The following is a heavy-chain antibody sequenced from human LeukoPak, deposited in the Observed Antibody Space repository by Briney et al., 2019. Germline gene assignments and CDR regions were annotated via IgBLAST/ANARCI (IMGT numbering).Heavy chain of an antibody. CDR2: ISAYNGNT. V-gene: IGHV1-18*01. Sequence: GASVKVSCKASGYTFTSYGISWVRQAPGQGLEWMGWISAYNGNTNYAQKLQGRVTMTTDTSTNTAYMELRSLRSDDTAVYYCARGRENLDYYYYGMDVWGQGTTVTVSS. CDR1: GYTFTSYG. CDR3: ARGRENLDYYYYGMDV. D-gene: IGHD1-26*01. J-gene: IGHJ6*02.